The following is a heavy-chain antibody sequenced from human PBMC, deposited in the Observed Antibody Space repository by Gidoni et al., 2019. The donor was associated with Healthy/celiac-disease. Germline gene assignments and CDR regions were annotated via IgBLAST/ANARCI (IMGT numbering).Heavy chain of an antibody. Sequence: QVQLVDSWGGVVPPGTSLRLSCAPSGFTFSGDAMHWVGHAPGKGLEWVAVISYDGSNEYDADSVKGRFTISRDNSKNTLYLQMNSMRAEGTAVYYCARDPYYGSGYDYWGQGTLVTVSS. CDR1: GFTFSGDA. D-gene: IGHD3-10*01. J-gene: IGHJ4*02. CDR3: ARDPYYGSGYDY. V-gene: IGHV3-30-3*01. CDR2: ISYDGSNE.